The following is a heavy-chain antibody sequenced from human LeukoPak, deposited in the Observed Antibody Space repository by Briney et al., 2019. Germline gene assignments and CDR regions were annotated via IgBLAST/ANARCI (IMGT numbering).Heavy chain of an antibody. V-gene: IGHV1-8*01. J-gene: IGHJ4*02. D-gene: IGHD2-2*01. CDR2: MNPNSGNT. CDR3: ASSFIGYCSSTSCPFDY. CDR1: GYTFTSYD. Sequence: ASVKVSFKASGYTFTSYDINWVRQATGQGLEGMGWMNPNSGNTGYAQKFQGRVTMTRNTSISTAYMELSSLRSEDTAVYYCASSFIGYCSSTSCPFDYWGQGTLVTVSS.